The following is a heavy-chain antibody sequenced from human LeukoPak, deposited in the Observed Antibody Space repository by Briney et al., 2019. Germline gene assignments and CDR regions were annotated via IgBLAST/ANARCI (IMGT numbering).Heavy chain of an antibody. Sequence: ASVKVSCKASGYTFTSYGISWVRQAPGQGLEWMGWISAYNGNTNYAQKLQGRVTMTTDTSTSTAYMELRSLRSDDTAVYYCARVDRGALTRTARFDYWGQGTLVTVSS. CDR3: ARVDRGALTRTARFDY. J-gene: IGHJ4*02. CDR2: ISAYNGNT. D-gene: IGHD1-14*01. V-gene: IGHV1-18*01. CDR1: GYTFTSYG.